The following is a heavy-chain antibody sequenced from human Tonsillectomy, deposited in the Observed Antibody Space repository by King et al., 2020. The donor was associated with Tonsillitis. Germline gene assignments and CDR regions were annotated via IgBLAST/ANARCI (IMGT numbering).Heavy chain of an antibody. Sequence: VQLVESGGGLVQPGGSLKLSCAASGFTFSGSAMHLVRQASGKGLEWVGRIRSKANSYATAYAASVKGRFTISRDDSKNTAYLQMNSLKTEDTAVYYCTSCPRGDFYDSGGFDRPDYWGQGTLVTVSS. CDR2: IRSKANSYAT. V-gene: IGHV3-73*02. J-gene: IGHJ4*02. D-gene: IGHD3-22*01. CDR1: GFTFSGSA. CDR3: TSCPRGDFYDSGGFDRPDY.